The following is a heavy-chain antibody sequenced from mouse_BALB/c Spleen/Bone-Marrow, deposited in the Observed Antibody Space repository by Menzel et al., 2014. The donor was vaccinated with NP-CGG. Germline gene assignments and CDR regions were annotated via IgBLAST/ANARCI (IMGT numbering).Heavy chain of an antibody. CDR2: INPDSSTI. D-gene: IGHD1-1*01. CDR1: GFDFSRYW. V-gene: IGHV4-1*02. J-gene: IGHJ3*01. Sequence: EVKVVESGGGLVQPGGSLKLSCAASGFDFSRYWMSWVRQAPGKGLEWIGEINPDSSTINYTPSLKDKFIISRDNAKNTLYLQMSEVRSEDTALYYCARLYYYGQFAYWGQGTLVTVSA. CDR3: ARLYYYGQFAY.